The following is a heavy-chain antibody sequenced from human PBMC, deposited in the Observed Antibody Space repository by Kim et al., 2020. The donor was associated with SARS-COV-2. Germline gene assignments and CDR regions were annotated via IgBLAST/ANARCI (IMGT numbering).Heavy chain of an antibody. CDR3: ASFYDSSGYYY. J-gene: IGHJ4*02. V-gene: IGHV4-34*01. Sequence: TNYHPTPKRRVTISVDTSKNQFSLKRSSVTAADTAVYYCASFYDSSGYYYWGQGTLVTVSS. D-gene: IGHD3-22*01. CDR2: T.